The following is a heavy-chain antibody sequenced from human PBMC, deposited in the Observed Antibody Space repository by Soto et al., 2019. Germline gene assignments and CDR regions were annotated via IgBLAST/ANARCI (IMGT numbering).Heavy chain of an antibody. J-gene: IGHJ5*02. D-gene: IGHD3-16*01. Sequence: QLVESGGGVVQPGTSLRLSCAASGFRFKSFVMHWVRQVPGKGLQCVALTSYDGNTKYYGDSVQCRFIVSRDNSKNTLDLQMDSLRLEDTALYYWARWGTTGGLDLWCQGTGVSVSS. CDR2: TSYDGNTK. CDR3: ARWGTTGGLDL. V-gene: IGHV3-30-3*02. CDR1: GFRFKSFV.